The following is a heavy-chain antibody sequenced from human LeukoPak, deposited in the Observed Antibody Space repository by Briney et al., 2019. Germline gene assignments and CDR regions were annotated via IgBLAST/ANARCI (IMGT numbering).Heavy chain of an antibody. J-gene: IGHJ3*02. CDR3: ARDHPQNEWELPGAFDI. V-gene: IGHV1-69*13. CDR1: GGTFSSYA. D-gene: IGHD1-26*01. Sequence: SVKASCKPSGGTFSSYAISWVRQAPGQGLEWMGGVIPFFGIANYAQKFQGRVTITADESTSTAYMELSSLRSEDTAVYYCARDHPQNEWELPGAFDIWGQGTMVTVSS. CDR2: VIPFFGIA.